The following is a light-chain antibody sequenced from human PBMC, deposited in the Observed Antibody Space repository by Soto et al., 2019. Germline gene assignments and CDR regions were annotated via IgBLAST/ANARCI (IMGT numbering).Light chain of an antibody. CDR1: SSDVGGYYY. J-gene: IGLJ2*01. CDR3: YSYTSSSPSV. V-gene: IGLV2-14*01. Sequence: QSALTQPASVSGSPGQSITISCTGTSSDVGGYYYVYWYQQHPGKAPKLMIYDVSNRASGVSNRFSGSKSGNTASLTISGLQDEDEYYYYCYSYTSSSPSVFGGGTKLTVL. CDR2: DVS.